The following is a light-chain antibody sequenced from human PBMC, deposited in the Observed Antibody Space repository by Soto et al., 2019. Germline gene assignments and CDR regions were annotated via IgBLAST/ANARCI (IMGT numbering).Light chain of an antibody. CDR3: QQYSIYPYT. CDR2: DAT. J-gene: IGKJ2*01. V-gene: IGKV1-5*01. Sequence: DIQMTQSPSTLSASVGDRVTITCRASQSITSWLAWYQQKLGKAPRVLIYDATTLESGVPSRFSGSGSGTEFTLTINCLQPDDFAIYHCQQYSIYPYTFGQGTKLEIK. CDR1: QSITSW.